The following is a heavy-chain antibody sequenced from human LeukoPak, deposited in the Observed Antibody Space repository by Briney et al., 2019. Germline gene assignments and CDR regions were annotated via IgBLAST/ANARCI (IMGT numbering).Heavy chain of an antibody. J-gene: IGHJ4*02. V-gene: IGHV3-23*01. CDR3: ARDADGSYYFDY. D-gene: IGHD3-10*01. CDR1: GFTFSSYA. Sequence: PGGSLRLSCAASGFTFSSYAMSWVRQAPGKGLEWFSAISGSGGSTYYADSVKGRFTISRDNAKNSLYLQMNSLRAEDTAVYYCARDADGSYYFDYWGQGTLVTVSS. CDR2: ISGSGGST.